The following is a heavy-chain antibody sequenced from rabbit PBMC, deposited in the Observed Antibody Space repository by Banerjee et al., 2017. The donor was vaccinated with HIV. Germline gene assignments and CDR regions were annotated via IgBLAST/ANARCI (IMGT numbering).Heavy chain of an antibody. Sequence: QEQLEESGGDLVKPGASLTLTCTASGFSFSSSYYMCWVRQAPGKGLEWIGCIYAGSSGSTYYASWAKGRFTISNDNAPSTVDLQMNSLTAADTATYFCARDTYYAGGDAGYDYVTRLDLWGPGTLVTVS. CDR2: IYAGSSGST. CDR1: GFSFSSSYY. V-gene: IGHV1S45*01. CDR3: ARDTYYAGGDAGYDYVTRLDL. D-gene: IGHD6-1*01. J-gene: IGHJ3*01.